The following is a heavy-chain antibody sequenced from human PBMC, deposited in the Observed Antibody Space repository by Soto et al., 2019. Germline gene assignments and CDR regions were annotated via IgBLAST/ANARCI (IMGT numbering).Heavy chain of an antibody. Sequence: PGGSLRLSCAASGFTFSSYAMHWVRQAPGKGLEWVAVISYDGSNKYYADSVKGRFTISRDNSKNTLYLQMNSLRAEDTAVYYCARDRSAAIVLVPAPPYYYYGMDVWGQGTTVTVSS. CDR3: ARDRSAAIVLVPAPPYYYYGMDV. CDR2: ISYDGSNK. CDR1: GFTFSSYA. D-gene: IGHD2-2*01. J-gene: IGHJ6*02. V-gene: IGHV3-30-3*01.